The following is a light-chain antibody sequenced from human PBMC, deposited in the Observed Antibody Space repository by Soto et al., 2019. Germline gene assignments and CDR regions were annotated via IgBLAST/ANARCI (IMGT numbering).Light chain of an antibody. CDR1: SSDVGGYDF. J-gene: IGLJ1*01. CDR3: CSCAGGNRNHYV. V-gene: IGLV2-11*01. Sequence: QSALTQPRSVSGSPGQSVTISCTGTSSDVGGYDFVSWHQQHPGKAPKVMIYDVSKRPSGVPDRFSGSKSGNTASLTISGLQAEDGAVYYCCSCAGGNRNHYVFGTGTKLTVL. CDR2: DVS.